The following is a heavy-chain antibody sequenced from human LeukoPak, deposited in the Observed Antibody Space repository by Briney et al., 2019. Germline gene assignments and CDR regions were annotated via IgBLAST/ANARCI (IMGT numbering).Heavy chain of an antibody. J-gene: IGHJ4*02. CDR1: GGSISRYY. CDR3: AREDKEWLVYFDY. Sequence: SETLSLTCTVSGGSISRYYWSWIRQPPGKGLEWIGSIYHSGSTYYSPSLKSRVTISLDTSKNQFSLKLSSVTAADTAVYYCAREDKEWLVYFDYWGQGTLVTVSS. D-gene: IGHD6-19*01. CDR2: IYHSGST. V-gene: IGHV4-38-2*02.